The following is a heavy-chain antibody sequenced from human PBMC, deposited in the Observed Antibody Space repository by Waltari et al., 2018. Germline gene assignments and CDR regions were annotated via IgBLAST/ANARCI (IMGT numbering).Heavy chain of an antibody. Sequence: QVQLVQSGSELKKPGASVKVSCQASGYTFTSSAMNWVRQAPGQGLEWMGWINTNTGNPTYAQGFTGRFVFSLDTSVSTAYLQISSLKAEDTAVYYCASSELYPQPNWFDPWGQGTLVTVSS. CDR2: INTNTGNP. V-gene: IGHV7-4-1*02. CDR3: ASSELYPQPNWFDP. J-gene: IGHJ5*02. CDR1: GYTFTSSA. D-gene: IGHD1-26*01.